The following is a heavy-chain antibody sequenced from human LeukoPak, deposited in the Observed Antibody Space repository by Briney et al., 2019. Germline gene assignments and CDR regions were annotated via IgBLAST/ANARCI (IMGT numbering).Heavy chain of an antibody. CDR3: ARDLPRPISLTGYYTDAFDI. CDR2: IYTSGST. Sequence: PSQTLSLTCTVSGGSISSGSYYWSWLRQPAGKGLEWIGRIYTSGSTNYNPSLKSRVTMSVDTSKNQFSLKLSSVTAADTAVYYCARDLPRPISLTGYYTDAFDIWGQGTMVTVSS. V-gene: IGHV4-61*02. J-gene: IGHJ3*02. D-gene: IGHD3-9*01. CDR1: GGSISSGSYY.